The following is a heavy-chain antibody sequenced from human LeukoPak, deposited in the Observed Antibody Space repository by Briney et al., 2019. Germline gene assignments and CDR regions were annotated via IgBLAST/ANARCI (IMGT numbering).Heavy chain of an antibody. Sequence: PGGSLRLSCAASGFTFSIYAMSWVRQAPGKGLEWVSVISGSGGSTYYADSVKGRFTISRDTSKNTLYMQMNSLRAEDTAVYYCVKGSITGTYFDLWGQGTLVTVSS. D-gene: IGHD1-20*01. CDR3: VKGSITGTYFDL. CDR2: ISGSGGST. J-gene: IGHJ4*02. V-gene: IGHV3-23*01. CDR1: GFTFSIYA.